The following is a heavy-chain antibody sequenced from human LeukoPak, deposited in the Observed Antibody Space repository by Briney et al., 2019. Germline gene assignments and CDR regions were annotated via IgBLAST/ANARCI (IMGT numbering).Heavy chain of an antibody. CDR3: ARLSKGRLYGDYDY. CDR2: IYSGGST. Sequence: PGGSLRLSCAASGFTVSSNYMSWVRQAPGQGLEWVSVIYSGGSTYYADSVKGRFTISRDNSKNTLYLQMNSLRAEDTAVYYCARLSKGRLYGDYDYWGQGTLVTVSS. D-gene: IGHD4-17*01. J-gene: IGHJ4*02. V-gene: IGHV3-53*01. CDR1: GFTVSSNY.